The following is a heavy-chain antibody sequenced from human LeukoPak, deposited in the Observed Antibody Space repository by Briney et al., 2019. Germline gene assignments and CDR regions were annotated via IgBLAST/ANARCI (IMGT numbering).Heavy chain of an antibody. CDR2: ISSSSSYI. D-gene: IGHD2-15*01. J-gene: IGHJ4*02. V-gene: IGHV3-21*04. CDR3: AKPSGGSCHNRFCYFDY. Sequence: PGGSLRLSCAASGFTFSSYSMNWVRQAPGKGLEWVSSISSSSSYIYYADSVKGRFTISRDNAKNSLYLQMNSLRAEDTAVYYCAKPSGGSCHNRFCYFDYWGQGTLVTVSS. CDR1: GFTFSSYS.